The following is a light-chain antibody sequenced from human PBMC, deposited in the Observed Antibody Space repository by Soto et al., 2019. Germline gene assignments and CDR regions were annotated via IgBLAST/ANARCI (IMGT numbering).Light chain of an antibody. CDR3: SSYGGSNPVV. Sequence: QSALTQPPSASGSPGQSVTISCTGTRSDVGGYDYVSWYQQHPGKAPKLMIYEFSKRPSGVPDRFSGSKSGNTASLTVSGLQAEDEAEFYCSSYGGSNPVVFGGGTKLTVL. CDR2: EFS. CDR1: RSDVGGYDY. V-gene: IGLV2-8*01. J-gene: IGLJ2*01.